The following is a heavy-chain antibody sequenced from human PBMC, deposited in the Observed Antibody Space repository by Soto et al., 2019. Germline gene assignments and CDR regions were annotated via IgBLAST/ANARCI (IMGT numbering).Heavy chain of an antibody. CDR3: ARDRDQIVVVPAVENWFDP. D-gene: IGHD2-2*01. Sequence: ASVKVSCKASGYTFTSYAMHWVRQAPGQRLEWMGWINAGNGNTKYSQKFQGRVTITRDTSASTAYMELSSLRSEDTAVYYCARDRDQIVVVPAVENWFDPWGQGTLVTVSS. V-gene: IGHV1-3*01. CDR1: GYTFTSYA. J-gene: IGHJ5*02. CDR2: INAGNGNT.